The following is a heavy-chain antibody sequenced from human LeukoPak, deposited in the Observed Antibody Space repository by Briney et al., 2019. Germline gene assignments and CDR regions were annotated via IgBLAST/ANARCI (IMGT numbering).Heavy chain of an antibody. D-gene: IGHD5-18*01. J-gene: IGHJ3*02. CDR3: VRGGQGDGHSADEGFDI. Sequence: SQTLSLTWAISGDSVFSNSSWNWIRQSPSRGLEWLGRTYYRSKWYNDYGVSVKSRININPDTSKNHFSLQLSSVTPEDTAVYYCVRGGQGDGHSADEGFDIWGQGTMVTVS. V-gene: IGHV6-1*01. CDR2: TYYRSKWYN. CDR1: GDSVFSNSS.